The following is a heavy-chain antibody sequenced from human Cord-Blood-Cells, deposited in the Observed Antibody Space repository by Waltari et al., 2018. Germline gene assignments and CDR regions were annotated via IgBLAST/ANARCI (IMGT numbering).Heavy chain of an antibody. CDR1: GFTFSSYA. CDR3: AKDKGYGSGSYFDY. CDR2: ISGSGGST. Sequence: SGFTFSSYAMSWVRQAPGKGLEWVSAISGSGGSTYYADSVKGRFTISRDNSKNTLYLQMNSLRAEDTAVYYCAKDKGYGSGSYFDYWGQGTLVTVSS. J-gene: IGHJ4*02. D-gene: IGHD3-10*01. V-gene: IGHV3-23*01.